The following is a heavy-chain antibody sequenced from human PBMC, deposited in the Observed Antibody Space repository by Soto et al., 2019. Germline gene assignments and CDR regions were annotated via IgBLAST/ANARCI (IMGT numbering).Heavy chain of an antibody. V-gene: IGHV4-4*02. CDR2: IYHSGSS. CDR3: ARDVGFHYDGSPSGQFDF. J-gene: IGHJ4*02. CDR1: GNSISTTNW. D-gene: IGHD3-22*01. Sequence: QVELQESGPGLVKPSGTLSLTCAVFGNSISTTNWWSWVRQSPGKGLEWIGEIYHSGSSNYNPSLKSRVTISLDKSKNQFYLKVTSVTAADTAVYYCARDVGFHYDGSPSGQFDFWGQGTLVIASS.